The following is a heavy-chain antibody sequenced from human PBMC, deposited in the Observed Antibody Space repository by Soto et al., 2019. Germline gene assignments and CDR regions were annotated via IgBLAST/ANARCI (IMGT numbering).Heavy chain of an antibody. V-gene: IGHV3-30*03. Sequence: QVQLVESGGGVVQPGRSLRLSCAASGFTFSSYGMHWVRQAPGKGLEWVAVISYDGSNKYYADSVKGRFTISRDNSKNTLYLQMNSLRAEDTAVYYCASRRLWFEYDWFDPWGQGTLVTVSS. D-gene: IGHD3-10*01. J-gene: IGHJ5*02. CDR3: ASRRLWFEYDWFDP. CDR1: GFTFSSYG. CDR2: ISYDGSNK.